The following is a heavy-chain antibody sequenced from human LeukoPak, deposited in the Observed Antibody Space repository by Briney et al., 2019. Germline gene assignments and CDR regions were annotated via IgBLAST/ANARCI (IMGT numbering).Heavy chain of an antibody. D-gene: IGHD5-18*01. CDR1: GFTFNSYS. V-gene: IGHV3-21*01. CDR2: ISSSSSSI. J-gene: IGHJ4*01. Sequence: GGSLRLSCAASGFTFNSYSMNWVRQAPGKGLEWVSSISSSSSSIYYADSVKGRFTISRDNAKNSLYLQMNSLRAEDTAVYYCARASGDIVETATMGSYWGQEPWSPSPQ. CDR3: ARASGDIVETATMGSY.